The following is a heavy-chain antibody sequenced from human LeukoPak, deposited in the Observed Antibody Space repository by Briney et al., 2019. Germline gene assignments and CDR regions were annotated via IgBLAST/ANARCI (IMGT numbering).Heavy chain of an antibody. CDR2: IIPIFGTA. J-gene: IGHJ6*03. CDR1: GGTFSSYA. CDR3: ARDGADRASAAYYYYMDV. V-gene: IGHV1-69*05. D-gene: IGHD3-16*01. Sequence: SVKVSCKASGGTFSSYAISWVRQAPGEGLEWMGGIIPIFGTANYAQKFQGRVTITTDESTSTAYMELSSLRSEDTAVYYCARDGADRASAAYYYYMDVWGKGTTVTVSS.